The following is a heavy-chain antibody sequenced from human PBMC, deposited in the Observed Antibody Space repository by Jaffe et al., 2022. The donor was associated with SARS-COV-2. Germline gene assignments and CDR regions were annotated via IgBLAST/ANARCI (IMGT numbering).Heavy chain of an antibody. V-gene: IGHV3-74*01. CDR2: INNDGSST. CDR1: GFTFSTSW. D-gene: IGHD3-10*01. J-gene: IGHJ3*02. Sequence: EVQLVESGGGLVQPGGSLRLFCAASGFTFSTSWMHWVRQAPGKGLEWVSRINNDGSSTSYADSVKGRFTISRDNAKNTLYLELNSLRAEDTAVYYCARYYGSGTYACDIWGQGTVVTVSS. CDR3: ARYYGSGTYACDI.